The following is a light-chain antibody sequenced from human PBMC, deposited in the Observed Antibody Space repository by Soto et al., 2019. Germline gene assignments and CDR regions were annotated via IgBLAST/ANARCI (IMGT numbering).Light chain of an antibody. Sequence: SYELTQPPSVSVAPGQTATMTCAGNNIGVKNVHWFQQKPGQAPVLVVYDDRDRPSGIPERFSGSNSGNTATLTISRVEAGDEADYYCQVWDSGSDHVVFGGGTQLTVL. V-gene: IGLV3-21*02. CDR2: DDR. CDR3: QVWDSGSDHVV. J-gene: IGLJ3*02. CDR1: NIGVKN.